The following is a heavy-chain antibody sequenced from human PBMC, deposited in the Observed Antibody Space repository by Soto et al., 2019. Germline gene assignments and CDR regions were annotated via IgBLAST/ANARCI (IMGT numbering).Heavy chain of an antibody. CDR1: GYSFAGYW. CDR3: ARQIYDSDTGPNFQYYFDS. D-gene: IGHD3-22*01. J-gene: IGHJ4*02. Sequence: GESLKISCKGFGYSFAGYWITWVRQKPGKGLEWMGRIDPSDSQTYYSPSFRGHVTISVTKSITTVFLQWSSLRASDTAMYYCARQIYDSDTGPNFQYYFDSWGQGTPVTVSS. V-gene: IGHV5-10-1*01. CDR2: IDPSDSQT.